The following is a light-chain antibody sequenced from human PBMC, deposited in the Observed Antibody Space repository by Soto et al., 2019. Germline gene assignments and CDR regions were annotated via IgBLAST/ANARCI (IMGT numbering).Light chain of an antibody. CDR3: QQRVNWPPT. CDR2: GAS. V-gene: IGKV3-15*01. Sequence: IVRTQSPATLSVSPGERATLSCRASQSVSVNLAWYQQKPGQPPRLLIYGASTRATGIPARFSGSGSGTDFTLTISSLEPEDFAFYYCQQRVNWPPTFGGGTKVDIK. CDR1: QSVSVN. J-gene: IGKJ4*01.